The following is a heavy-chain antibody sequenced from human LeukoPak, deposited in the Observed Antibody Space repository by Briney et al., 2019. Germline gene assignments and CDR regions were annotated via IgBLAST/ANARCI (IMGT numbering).Heavy chain of an antibody. CDR2: INHSGST. D-gene: IGHD3-22*01. CDR3: ARGGMGITMIIFDY. V-gene: IGHV4-34*01. CDR1: GGSFSGYY. Sequence: SETLSPTCAVYGGSFSGYYWSWIRQPPGKGLEWIGEINHSGSTNYNPSLKSRVTISVDTSKNQFSLKLSSVTAADTAVYYCARGGMGITMIIFDYWGQGTLVTVSS. J-gene: IGHJ4*02.